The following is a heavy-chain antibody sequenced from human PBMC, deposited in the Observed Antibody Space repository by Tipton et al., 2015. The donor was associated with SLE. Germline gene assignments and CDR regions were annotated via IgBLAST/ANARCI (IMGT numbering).Heavy chain of an antibody. CDR3: ARDGAIAARPAGEGWFDP. CDR1: GYTFTAFY. V-gene: IGHV1-2*06. D-gene: IGHD6-6*01. CDR2: IDPNNGAT. J-gene: IGHJ5*02. Sequence: QSGAEVKKPGASVKVSCKASGYTFTAFYLHWMRQAPGQGLEWMGRIDPNNGATSYAQKFQGRVTMTSDSSTSTVYMELSSLQFGDTAVYYCARDGAIAARPAGEGWFDPWGQGTLVTVSS.